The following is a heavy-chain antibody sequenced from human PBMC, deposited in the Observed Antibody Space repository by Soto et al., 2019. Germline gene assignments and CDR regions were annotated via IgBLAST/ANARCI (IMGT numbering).Heavy chain of an antibody. V-gene: IGHV3-23*01. CDR1: GFTFSSYA. CDR3: ANPTPLVITDSSYYYYGMDV. CDR2: ISGSGGST. J-gene: IGHJ6*02. D-gene: IGHD3-22*01. Sequence: EVQLLESGGGLVQPGGSLRLSCAASGFTFSSYAMSWVRQAPGKGLEWVSAISGSGGSTYYADSVKGRFTISRDNSKITLYMQMNSLRAEDTAVYYCANPTPLVITDSSYYYYGMDVWGQGTTVTVSS.